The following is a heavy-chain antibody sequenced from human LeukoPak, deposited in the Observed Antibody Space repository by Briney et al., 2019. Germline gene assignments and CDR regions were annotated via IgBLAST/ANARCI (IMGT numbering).Heavy chain of an antibody. CDR3: ARDLSQYYDFWSGYSPFGI. J-gene: IGHJ3*02. Sequence: GGSLRLSCAASGFTFSSYSMNWVRQAPGKGLEWVSSISSRSSYIYYADSVKGRFTISRDNAKNSLYLQMNSLRAEDTAVYYCARDLSQYYDFWSGYSPFGIGGQGTMVTVSS. CDR2: ISSRSSYI. CDR1: GFTFSSYS. D-gene: IGHD3-3*01. V-gene: IGHV3-21*01.